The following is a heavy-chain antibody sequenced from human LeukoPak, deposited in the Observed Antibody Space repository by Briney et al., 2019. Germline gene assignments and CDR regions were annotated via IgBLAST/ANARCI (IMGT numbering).Heavy chain of an antibody. Sequence: GRSLRLSCAASGFTFGDYAMHWVRQGPGKGLEWVSGISWNSGSTGYADSVKGRFTISRDNAKNSLYLQMNSLRAEDTALYYCTKASSSWAYFFDYWGQGILVTVSS. V-gene: IGHV3-9*01. CDR2: ISWNSGST. D-gene: IGHD6-13*01. J-gene: IGHJ4*02. CDR3: TKASSSWAYFFDY. CDR1: GFTFGDYA.